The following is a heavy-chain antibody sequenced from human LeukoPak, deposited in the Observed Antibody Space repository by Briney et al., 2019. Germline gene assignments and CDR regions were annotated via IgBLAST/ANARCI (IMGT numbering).Heavy chain of an antibody. V-gene: IGHV1-18*01. CDR1: GYTFTSYG. J-gene: IGHJ1*01. CDR3: ARDNRPWGTATVPAEYFQH. Sequence: ASVKVSCKASGYTFTSYGISWVRQAPGQGLEWMGWISAYNGNTNYAQKLQGRVTMTTDTSTSTAYMELRSLRSDDTAVYYCARDNRPWGTATVPAEYFQHWGQGTLVTVSS. CDR2: ISAYNGNT. D-gene: IGHD3-16*01.